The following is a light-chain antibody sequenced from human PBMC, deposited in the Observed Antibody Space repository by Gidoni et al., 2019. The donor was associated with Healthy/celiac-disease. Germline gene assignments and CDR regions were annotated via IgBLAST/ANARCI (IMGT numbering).Light chain of an antibody. CDR3: QQLNSYPLT. J-gene: IGKJ4*02. CDR1: HGISSY. V-gene: IGKV1-9*01. Sequence: IQLTTSPSSLSASVGDRVTITCRASHGISSYLDWYQQKPGKAPKLLIYAASTLQSGVPSRFSGSGSGTDFTLTISSLQPEDFATYYCQQLNSYPLTFGGGTKVEIK. CDR2: AAS.